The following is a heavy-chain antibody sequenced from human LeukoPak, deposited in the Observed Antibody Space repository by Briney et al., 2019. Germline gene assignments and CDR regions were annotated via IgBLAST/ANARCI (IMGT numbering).Heavy chain of an antibody. CDR2: INHSGTT. Sequence: PSETLSLTCTVSGGSISDYYWSWIRQPPGKGLEWIGQINHSGTTDYSPSLKSRVTISVDTSKNQFSLKLSSVTAADTAVYYCARHGVATWFDPWGQGTLVTVSS. CDR3: ARHGVATWFDP. CDR1: GGSISDYY. V-gene: IGHV4-34*01. J-gene: IGHJ5*02. D-gene: IGHD3-16*01.